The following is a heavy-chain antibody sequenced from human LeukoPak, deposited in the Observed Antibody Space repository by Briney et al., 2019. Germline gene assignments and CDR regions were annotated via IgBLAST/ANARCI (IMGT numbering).Heavy chain of an antibody. CDR1: GGSISSGGYY. J-gene: IGHJ4*02. D-gene: IGHD2-15*01. Sequence: PSETLSLTCTVSGGSISSGGYYWSWIRQHPGKGLEWIGYIYYSGSTYYNPSLKSRVTISVDTSKNQFSLKLSSVTAADTAVYYCARAYLGYCSGGSCYYFDYWGQGTLVTVSS. CDR2: IYYSGST. CDR3: ARAYLGYCSGGSCYYFDY. V-gene: IGHV4-31*03.